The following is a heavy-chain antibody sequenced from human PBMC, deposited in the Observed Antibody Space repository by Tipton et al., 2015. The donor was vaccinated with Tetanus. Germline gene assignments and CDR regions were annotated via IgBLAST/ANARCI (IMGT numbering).Heavy chain of an antibody. CDR3: ARHLYGYWFDP. Sequence: TLSLTCNVSGGLITTGGYSWGWIRQPPGQGLEWLGYIYQTDSTYYNPSVRSRLTLSLRRSKNQVSLRLTSVTAEDTAVYYCARHLYGYWFDPWGQGALVTVSS. CDR1: GGLITTGGYS. D-gene: IGHD2/OR15-2a*01. CDR2: IYQTDST. J-gene: IGHJ5*02. V-gene: IGHV4-30-2*01.